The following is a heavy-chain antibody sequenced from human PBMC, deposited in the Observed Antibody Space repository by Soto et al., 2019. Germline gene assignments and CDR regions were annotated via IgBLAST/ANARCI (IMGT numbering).Heavy chain of an antibody. CDR1: GFTFSSYS. CDR3: ARDLRRDYDSSGYYGSTPSSFDY. D-gene: IGHD3-22*01. V-gene: IGHV3-48*02. Sequence: PXGSLRLSCAASGFTFSSYSMNWVRQAPGKGLEWVSYISSSSSTIYYADSVKGRFTISRDNAKNSLYLQMNSLRDEDTAVYYCARDLRRDYDSSGYYGSTPSSFDYWGQGTLVTVSS. CDR2: ISSSSSTI. J-gene: IGHJ4*02.